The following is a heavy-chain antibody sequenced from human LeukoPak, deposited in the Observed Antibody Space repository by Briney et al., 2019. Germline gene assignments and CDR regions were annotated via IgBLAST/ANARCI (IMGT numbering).Heavy chain of an antibody. Sequence: PGGSLRLSCSASRFTFDDDTIHWVRQAPGMGLERVSLNSRNGGSTHYADSVKGQVTISRDSTRNSLHLQMNSLRPEDTALYYCAEDRRLYRWLLIRGYWGQGTLITVSS. CDR1: RFTFDDDT. CDR3: AEDRRLYRWLLIRGY. CDR2: NSRNGGST. J-gene: IGHJ4*02. D-gene: IGHD5-12*01. V-gene: IGHV3-43*01.